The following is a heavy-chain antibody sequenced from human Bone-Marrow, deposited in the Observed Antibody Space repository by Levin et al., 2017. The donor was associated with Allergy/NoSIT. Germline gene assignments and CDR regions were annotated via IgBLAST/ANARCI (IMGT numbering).Heavy chain of an antibody. V-gene: IGHV4-59*01. D-gene: IGHD2/OR15-2a*01. Sequence: SQTLSLTCTVSGGSISSYYWSWIRQPPGKGLGWIGYIYYSGSTNYNPSLKSRVTISVDTSKNQFSLKLSSVTAADTAVYYCSRDVLLDYWGQGTLVTVSS. CDR3: SRDVLLDY. CDR1: GGSISSYY. J-gene: IGHJ4*02. CDR2: IYYSGST.